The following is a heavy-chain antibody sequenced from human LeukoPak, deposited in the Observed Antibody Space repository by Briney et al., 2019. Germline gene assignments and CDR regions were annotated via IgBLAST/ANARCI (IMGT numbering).Heavy chain of an antibody. Sequence: PGGSLRLSCAASGFTFSDHYMDWVRQAPGRGLEWVGRIKDKANSYTTEYAASVKGRFTISRDDSKNSLYLQMNSLKTEDTAVYYCARGGWVSGYPFFDNWGQGTLVTVSS. V-gene: IGHV3-72*01. J-gene: IGHJ4*02. CDR1: GFTFSDHY. D-gene: IGHD3-22*01. CDR2: IKDKANSYTT. CDR3: ARGGWVSGYPFFDN.